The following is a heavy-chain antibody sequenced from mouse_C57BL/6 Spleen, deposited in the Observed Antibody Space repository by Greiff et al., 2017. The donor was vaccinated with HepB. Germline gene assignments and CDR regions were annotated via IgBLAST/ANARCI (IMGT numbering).Heavy chain of an antibody. V-gene: IGHV1-63*01. CDR1: GYTFTNYW. J-gene: IGHJ3*01. Sequence: QVQLKQSGAELVRPGTSVKMSCKASGYTFTNYWIGWAKQRPGHGLEWIGDIYPGGGYTNYNEKFKGKATLTADKSSSTAYMQFSSLTSEDSAIYYCAIYYDYDRVFAYWGQGTLVTVSA. CDR3: AIYYDYDRVFAY. D-gene: IGHD2-4*01. CDR2: IYPGGGYT.